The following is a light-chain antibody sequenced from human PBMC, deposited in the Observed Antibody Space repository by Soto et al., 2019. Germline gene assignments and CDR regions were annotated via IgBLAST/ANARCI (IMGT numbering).Light chain of an antibody. CDR2: DAS. Sequence: EIVLKQSPGTPSLSPGERATLSCGASQSVSNNQQKPGQAPRLLIYDASNRATGIPARFSGSGSGTDFTLTISSLEPEDFAVYYCQQRSNWPPSITFGQGTRLEIK. CDR3: QQRSNWPPSIT. V-gene: IGKV3-11*01. J-gene: IGKJ5*01. CDR1: QSVSNN.